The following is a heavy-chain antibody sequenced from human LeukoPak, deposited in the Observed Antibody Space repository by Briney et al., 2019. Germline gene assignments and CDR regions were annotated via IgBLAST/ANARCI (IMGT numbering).Heavy chain of an antibody. V-gene: IGHV4-38-2*01. J-gene: IGHJ4*02. Sequence: SETLSLTCVVSGYSISSGHYWVWIRQPPGKGLEWIGIIYHSGSTYYNPSLKSRVTISVDTSKNQFSLKVISVTAADTAVYYCARGPEFIRTVGMRMVGNFDYWGQGTLVTVSS. CDR2: IYHSGST. CDR1: GYSISSGHY. CDR3: ARGPEFIRTVGMRMVGNFDY. D-gene: IGHD2-2*01.